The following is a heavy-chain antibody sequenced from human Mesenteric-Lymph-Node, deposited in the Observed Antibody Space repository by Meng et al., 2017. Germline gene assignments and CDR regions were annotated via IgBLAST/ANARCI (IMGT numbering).Heavy chain of an antibody. J-gene: IGHJ4*02. D-gene: IGHD5-18*01. Sequence: GESLKISCAASGISFSNFEMNWVRQAPGQGLEWLSYISSTGDTIFYAASVKGRFTISRDDSKNTLYLDMNSLRVEDTAVYYCAREAFKDRGFSYDTWGQGTLVTVSS. CDR3: AREAFKDRGFSYDT. CDR1: GISFSNFE. CDR2: ISSTGDTI. V-gene: IGHV3-48*03.